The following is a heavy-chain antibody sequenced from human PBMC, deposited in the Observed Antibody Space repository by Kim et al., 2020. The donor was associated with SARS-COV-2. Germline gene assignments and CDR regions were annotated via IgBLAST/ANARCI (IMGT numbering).Heavy chain of an antibody. CDR1: GGTFSSYT. Sequence: SVKVSCKASGGTFSSYTISWVRQAPGQGLEWMGRIIPILGIANYAQKFQGRVTITADKSTSTAYMELSSLRSEDTAVYYCARDRGMATSTKGYYFDYWGQGTLVTVSS. CDR2: IIPILGIA. D-gene: IGHD5-12*01. CDR3: ARDRGMATSTKGYYFDY. J-gene: IGHJ4*02. V-gene: IGHV1-69*04.